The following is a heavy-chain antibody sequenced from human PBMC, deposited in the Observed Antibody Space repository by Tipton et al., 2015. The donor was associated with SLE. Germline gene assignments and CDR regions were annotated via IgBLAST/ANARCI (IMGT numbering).Heavy chain of an antibody. CDR2: ISYDGRSK. J-gene: IGHJ4*02. CDR3: AKGRSSEADY. V-gene: IGHV3-30*04. D-gene: IGHD6-19*01. CDR1: GFTFSSFA. Sequence: SLRLSCAASGFTFSSFAMHWVRQAPGKGLEWVALISYDGRSKYYADSVKGRFTISRDNSKNTLYLQMNSLRAEDTAVYFCAKGRSSEADYWGQGNPGHRLL.